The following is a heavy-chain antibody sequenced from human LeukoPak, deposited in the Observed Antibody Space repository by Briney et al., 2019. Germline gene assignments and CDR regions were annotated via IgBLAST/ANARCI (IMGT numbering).Heavy chain of an antibody. Sequence: SETLSLTCTVSGGSFRSSSYYWGWVRQPPGKGLEWIGIIFYSGGSYYNPSLNSRVTMSVDTSKNQFSLKLSSVTAADTAVYYCARNDGSGSYYNVAFDIWGQGKMVTVSS. CDR1: GGSFRSSSYY. J-gene: IGHJ3*02. D-gene: IGHD3-10*01. CDR2: IFYSGGS. V-gene: IGHV4-39*07. CDR3: ARNDGSGSYYNVAFDI.